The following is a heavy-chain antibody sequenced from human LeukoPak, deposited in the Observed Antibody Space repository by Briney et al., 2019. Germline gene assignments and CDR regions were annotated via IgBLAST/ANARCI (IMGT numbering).Heavy chain of an antibody. CDR2: ISSDGSKT. V-gene: IGHV3-30*01. Sequence: GRSPRLSCAASGFIFSNYAMHWVRQAPGKGLEWVALISSDGSKTYHADSVKGRFSISRDNSKKPLYLQLNSLRAEDTSVYYCARDSTYWYDSGSSGPHYFDYWGQGTLVTVSS. CDR1: GFIFSNYA. D-gene: IGHD3-10*01. J-gene: IGHJ4*02. CDR3: ARDSTYWYDSGSSGPHYFDY.